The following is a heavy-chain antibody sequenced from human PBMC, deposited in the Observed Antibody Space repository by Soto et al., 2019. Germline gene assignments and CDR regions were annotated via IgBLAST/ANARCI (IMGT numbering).Heavy chain of an antibody. J-gene: IGHJ4*02. CDR1: GFTFSTYW. CDR3: AGWGGHDYNY. Sequence: EVQLLGSGGGLVQPGGSLRLSCVGSGFTFSTYWMNWVRQAPGKGLEWVANINPDGNVGTYVDSVRGRFTTSRDNAQNSLYMQINSLRAGDTAVYFCAGWGGHDYNYWGQGIMVTVSS. D-gene: IGHD4-4*01. V-gene: IGHV3-7*01. CDR2: INPDGNVG.